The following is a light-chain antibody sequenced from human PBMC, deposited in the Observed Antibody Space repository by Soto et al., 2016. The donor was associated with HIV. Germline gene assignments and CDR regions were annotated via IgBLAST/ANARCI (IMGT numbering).Light chain of an antibody. CDR3: QHYNSYPLT. CDR2: KAS. V-gene: IGKV1-5*03. J-gene: IGKJ4*01. CDR1: QTIITW. Sequence: DIEMTQSPSTLSASVGDRVTITCRASQTIITWLAWFQQRPGRAPKRLIYKASILDSGVPSRFSGSGSGTEFTLTISSLQPDDFATYYCQHYNSYPLTFGGGTKVEIK.